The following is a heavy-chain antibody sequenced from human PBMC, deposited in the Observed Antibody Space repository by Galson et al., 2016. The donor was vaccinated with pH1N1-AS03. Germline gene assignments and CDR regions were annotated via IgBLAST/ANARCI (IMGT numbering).Heavy chain of an antibody. CDR2: IYASGSS. CDR3: ARGYCSTMSCQWGFDF. CDR1: GGSFSTYS. J-gene: IGHJ4*02. Sequence: ETLSPTCNVSGGSFSTYSWSWIRQPAGKGLEWFGRIYASGSSNYKPSLKSRVTMSLDKSKNQFSLKLSSVTAADTAVYYCARGYCSTMSCQWGFDFWGQGTLVTVSS. D-gene: IGHD2-2*01. V-gene: IGHV4-4*07.